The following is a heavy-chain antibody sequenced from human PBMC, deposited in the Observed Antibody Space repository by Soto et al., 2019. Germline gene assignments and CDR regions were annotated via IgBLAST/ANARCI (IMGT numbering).Heavy chain of an antibody. CDR1: GFTFSTYW. V-gene: IGHV3-74*01. CDR2: INYDGSST. D-gene: IGHD3-10*01. J-gene: IGHJ4*02. CDR3: TRGPRPTSVGTGAY. Sequence: SLRLSCAASGFTFSTYWMHWVRQAPGKGLVWVSRINYDGSSTDYADSVKGRFTISRDNAKNTLYLQMNTLTAEGTAVYYCTRGPRPTSVGTGAYWGQGTLVTVSS.